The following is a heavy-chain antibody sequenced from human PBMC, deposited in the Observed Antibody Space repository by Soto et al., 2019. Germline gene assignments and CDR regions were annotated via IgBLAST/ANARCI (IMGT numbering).Heavy chain of an antibody. D-gene: IGHD2-15*01. Sequence: QVQLQESGPGLVKPSQTLSLTCTVSGGSISSGGYYWSWIRQHPGKGLEWIGYIYYSGSTYYNPSLKSRVTITVDTTKDQFSLKLSSVTAADTAVYYCARVRGYCSGGSCYPRGYFDYWGQGTLVTVSS. CDR3: ARVRGYCSGGSCYPRGYFDY. CDR1: GGSISSGGYY. J-gene: IGHJ4*02. V-gene: IGHV4-31*03. CDR2: IYYSGST.